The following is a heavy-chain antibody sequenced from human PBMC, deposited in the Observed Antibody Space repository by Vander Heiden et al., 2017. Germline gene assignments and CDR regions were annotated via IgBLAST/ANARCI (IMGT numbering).Heavy chain of an antibody. V-gene: IGHV3-30-3*01. CDR1: GFALRVYA. D-gene: IGHD6-6*01. CDR3: SRGADGSSSGREFDH. J-gene: IGHJ4*02. CDR2: ISYDGSSK. Sequence: QVQLVDSGGGVVQPGRPLRLSWAASGFALRVYAMHWVRQAPGKGPEWVSSISYDGSSKYYADSVKGRFTISRDNSNNTVYLQMNSLRGEDTSVYYCSRGADGSSSGREFDHWGQGTLVTVSS.